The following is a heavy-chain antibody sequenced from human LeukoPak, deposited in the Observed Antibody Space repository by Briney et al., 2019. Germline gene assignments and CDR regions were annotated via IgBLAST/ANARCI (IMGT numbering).Heavy chain of an antibody. CDR2: ISSSRRYI. CDR1: GFTFSSYS. V-gene: IGHV3-21*01. Sequence: PGGSLRLSCAASGFTFSSYSMNWVRQAPGKGREWVSSISSSRRYIYYADSVKGRFTISRDNAKNSLYLQMNSLRAEDTAVYYCARGRPYCSGGSCSDSLDYWGQGTLVTVSS. CDR3: ARGRPYCSGGSCSDSLDY. J-gene: IGHJ4*02. D-gene: IGHD2-15*01.